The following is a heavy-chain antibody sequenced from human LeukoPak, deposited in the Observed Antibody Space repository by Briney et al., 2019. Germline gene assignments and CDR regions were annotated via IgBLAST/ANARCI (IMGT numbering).Heavy chain of an antibody. D-gene: IGHD1-14*01. Sequence: GGSLRLSCAASGFTFSSYAMSWVRQAPGKGLEWVSYISSSSRYTNYADSVKGRFTISRDNAKNSLYLQMNSLRAEDTAIYYCAKCRTSCQGNGFDVWGQGTVVTVSS. J-gene: IGHJ3*01. CDR1: GFTFSSYA. CDR3: AKCRTSCQGNGFDV. CDR2: ISSSSRYT. V-gene: IGHV3-11*03.